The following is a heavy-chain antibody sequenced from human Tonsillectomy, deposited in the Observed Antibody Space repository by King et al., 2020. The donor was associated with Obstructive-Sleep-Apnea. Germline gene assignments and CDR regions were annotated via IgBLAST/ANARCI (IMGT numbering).Heavy chain of an antibody. CDR2: IWYDGSNK. D-gene: IGHD5-24*01. V-gene: IGHV3-33*01. CDR1: GFTFSSYG. Sequence: VQLVESGGGVVQPGRSLRLSCAASGFTFSSYGMHWVRQAPGKGLEWVAVIWYDGSNKYYGDSVKGRFTSSRDNSNNTLYLQMKSLRAEDTAVYYCARGDGYNHDAFDIWGQGTMVTVSS. CDR3: ARGDGYNHDAFDI. J-gene: IGHJ3*02.